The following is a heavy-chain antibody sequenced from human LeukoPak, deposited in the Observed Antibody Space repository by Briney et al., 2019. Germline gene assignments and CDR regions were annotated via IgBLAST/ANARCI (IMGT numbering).Heavy chain of an antibody. CDR2: PDWDDDK. J-gene: IGHJ6*02. V-gene: IGHV2-70*11. CDR3: ARIYGAPFSYYGMDV. Sequence: GSGPTLVNPTQPLTLTCTFSGFSLSSRGVCVSWIRQPPVTALAWLARPDWDDDKYYSTSLKTRLTISKDTSKNQVVLTMTNMDPVDTATYYCARIYGAPFSYYGMDVWGHGTTVIVSS. CDR1: GFSLSSRGVC. D-gene: IGHD2/OR15-2a*01.